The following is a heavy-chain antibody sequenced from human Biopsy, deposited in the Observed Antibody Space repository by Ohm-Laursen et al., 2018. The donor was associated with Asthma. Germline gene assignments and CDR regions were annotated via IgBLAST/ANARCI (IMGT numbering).Heavy chain of an antibody. D-gene: IGHD3-9*01. CDR1: GYNFISFA. J-gene: IGHJ3*01. V-gene: IGHV1-3*04. Sequence: ASVKVSCKADGYNFISFAIHWVRQAPGQRLEWMGWVNTGNGDTKYSQKFQGRVTITRDTSASTAYMELRSLRSEDTATYYCARTYYDFLTGQVKDVFGVWGQGTMVTVSS. CDR3: ARTYYDFLTGQVKDVFGV. CDR2: VNTGNGDT.